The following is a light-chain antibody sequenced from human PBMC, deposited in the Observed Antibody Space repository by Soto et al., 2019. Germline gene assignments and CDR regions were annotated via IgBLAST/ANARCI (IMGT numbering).Light chain of an antibody. J-gene: IGKJ4*01. V-gene: IGKV3-15*01. CDR3: QQYHSWPLGLT. CDR1: QSINSN. CDR2: GAF. Sequence: EIVMTQSPVTLSVSPGERATLSCRASQSINSNLAWYQQKPGQAPSLLVYGAFTRATGIPARFSGTGSGTEFTLTISSLQSEDFAVYYCQQYHSWPLGLTFGGGTKVDIK.